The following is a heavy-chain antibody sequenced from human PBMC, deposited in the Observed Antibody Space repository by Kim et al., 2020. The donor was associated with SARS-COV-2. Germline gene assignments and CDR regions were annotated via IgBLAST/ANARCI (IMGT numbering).Heavy chain of an antibody. CDR3: TTDAFYYGSGSYAFDI. J-gene: IGHJ3*02. V-gene: IGHV3-15*01. Sequence: GGSLRLSCAASGFTFSNAWMSWVRQAPGKGLEWVGRIKSKTDGGTTDYAAPVKGRFTISRDDTKNTLYLQMNSLKTEDTAVYYCTTDAFYYGSGSYAFDIWGQGTMVTVSS. D-gene: IGHD3-10*01. CDR1: GFTFSNAW. CDR2: IKSKTDGGTT.